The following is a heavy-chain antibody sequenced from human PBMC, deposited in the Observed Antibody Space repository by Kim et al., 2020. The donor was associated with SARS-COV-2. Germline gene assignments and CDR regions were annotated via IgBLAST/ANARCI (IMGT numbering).Heavy chain of an antibody. CDR3: ARDLHFAFDF. CDR2: IRPRDSLI. V-gene: IGHV3-48*02. Sequence: GGSLRLSCATSGFTFSSFSMNWVRQAPGRGLEWVSYIRPRDSLIWYADSVKGRFTISSDNAKNSLYLQMNSLRDEDTAVYYCARDLHFAFDFWGQGTVVTVSS. J-gene: IGHJ3*01. CDR1: GFTFSSFS.